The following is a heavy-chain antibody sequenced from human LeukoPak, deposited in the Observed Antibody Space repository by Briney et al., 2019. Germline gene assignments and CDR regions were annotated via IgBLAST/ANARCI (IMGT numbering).Heavy chain of an antibody. CDR1: GYTFTSYG. D-gene: IGHD6-13*01. Sequence: ASVKVSCKASGYTFTSYGISWVRQAPGQGLEWMGWISAYNGNTNYAQKLQGRVTMTTDTSTSTAYMKLRSLRSDDTAVYYCARKRAAAGRDAFDIWGQGTMVTVSS. J-gene: IGHJ3*02. CDR3: ARKRAAAGRDAFDI. CDR2: ISAYNGNT. V-gene: IGHV1-18*01.